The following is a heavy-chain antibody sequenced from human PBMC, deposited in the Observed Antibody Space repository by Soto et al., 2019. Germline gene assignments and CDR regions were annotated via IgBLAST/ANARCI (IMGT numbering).Heavy chain of an antibody. D-gene: IGHD6-6*01. Sequence: ASVKVSCKASGYTFTSYGISWVRQAPGQGLEWMGWISAYNGNTNYAQKLQGRVTMTTDASTSTAYMELRSLRSDDTAVYYCARQEYEYSSSSLYGMDVWGQGTTVTVSS. V-gene: IGHV1-18*04. CDR2: ISAYNGNT. CDR3: ARQEYEYSSSSLYGMDV. J-gene: IGHJ6*02. CDR1: GYTFTSYG.